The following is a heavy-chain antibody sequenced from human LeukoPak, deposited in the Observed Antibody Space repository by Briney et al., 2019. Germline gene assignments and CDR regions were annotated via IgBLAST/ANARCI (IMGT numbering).Heavy chain of an antibody. J-gene: IGHJ4*02. CDR2: IYSRGDT. CDR3: ATLIVVILGTHTYFDY. Sequence: GGSLRLSCAASEFIVSINYMTWVRQAPGKGLEWVSLIYSRGDTKYADSVKGRFTISRDNSKNTLYLQMNSLRVEDTALYYCATLIVVILGTHTYFDYWGQGTLVTVSS. CDR1: EFIVSINY. D-gene: IGHD2-15*01. V-gene: IGHV3-66*01.